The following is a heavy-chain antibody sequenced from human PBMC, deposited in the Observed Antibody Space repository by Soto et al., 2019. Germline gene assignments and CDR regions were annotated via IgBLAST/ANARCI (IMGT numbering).Heavy chain of an antibody. CDR2: ISGSGGST. D-gene: IGHD3-10*01. CDR3: AKGGALQPADYYYGMDV. J-gene: IGHJ6*02. CDR1: GFTFSSYA. V-gene: IGHV3-23*01. Sequence: LRLSCAASGFTFSSYAMSWVRQAPGKGLEWVSAISGSGGSTYYADSVKGRFTISRDNSKNTLYLQMNSLRAEDTAVYYCAKGGALQPADYYYGMDVWGQGTTVTVSS.